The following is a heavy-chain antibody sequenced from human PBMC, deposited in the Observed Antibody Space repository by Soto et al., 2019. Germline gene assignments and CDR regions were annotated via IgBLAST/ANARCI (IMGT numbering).Heavy chain of an antibody. D-gene: IGHD7-27*01. CDR3: GTGSAFDL. V-gene: IGHV3-15*01. Sequence: EVQLVESGGELVKPGGSLRLSCVASGITFSNSWMSWVRQAPGKGLEWVGRIKRQTEGATTDYAAPVKGSFTISRDDSKKTLYLQMNSLKIEDTAVYYCGTGSAFDLWGQGTMVTVSS. J-gene: IGHJ3*01. CDR1: GITFSNSW. CDR2: IKRQTEGATT.